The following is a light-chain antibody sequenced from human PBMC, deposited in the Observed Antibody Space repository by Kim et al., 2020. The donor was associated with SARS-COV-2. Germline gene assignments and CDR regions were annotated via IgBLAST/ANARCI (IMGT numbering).Light chain of an antibody. CDR2: DDS. CDR3: HVWDTSNDRLV. CDR1: TIASKS. Sequence: APGMTARITCGGDTIASKSVCCYQQKTGEAPVAVIYDDSNRPSVVLERFSGSMSGNTATLTISGVEAGDEDDYYCHVWDTSNDRLVFGGGTKLTVL. V-gene: IGLV3-21*03. J-gene: IGLJ2*01.